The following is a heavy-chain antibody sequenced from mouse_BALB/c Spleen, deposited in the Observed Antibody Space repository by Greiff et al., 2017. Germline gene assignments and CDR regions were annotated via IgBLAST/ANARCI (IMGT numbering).Heavy chain of an antibody. D-gene: IGHD2-10*01. CDR3: ERRAYYGNYEAFDY. CDR1: GFTFSSYA. V-gene: IGHV5-9-1*01. Sequence: EVMLVESGGGLVKPGGSLKLSCAASGFTFSSYAMSWVRQTPEKRLEWVATISSGGSYTYYPDSVKGRFTISRDNAKNTLYLQMSSLRSEDTAMYYCERRAYYGNYEAFDYWGQGTTLTVSS. J-gene: IGHJ2*01. CDR2: ISSGGSYT.